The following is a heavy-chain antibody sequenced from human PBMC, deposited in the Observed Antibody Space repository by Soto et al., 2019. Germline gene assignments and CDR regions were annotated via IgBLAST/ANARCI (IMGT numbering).Heavy chain of an antibody. CDR2: IYPGDSDT. J-gene: IGHJ6*03. CDR3: ARHLGDYGSGSSSYYYMDV. Sequence: PGESLKISCKGSGYSFTSYWIGWVRQMPGKGLEWMGIIYPGDSDTRYRPSFQGQVTISADKSISTAYLQWSSLKASDTAMYYCARHLGDYGSGSSSYYYMDVWGKGTTVTVSS. V-gene: IGHV5-51*01. CDR1: GYSFTSYW. D-gene: IGHD3-10*01.